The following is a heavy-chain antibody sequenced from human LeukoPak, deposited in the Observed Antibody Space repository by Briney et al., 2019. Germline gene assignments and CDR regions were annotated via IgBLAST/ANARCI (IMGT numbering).Heavy chain of an antibody. V-gene: IGHV1-58*01. CDR2: IVVGSGNT. CDR1: GFTFTSSA. J-gene: IGHJ2*01. CDR3: AAVRYYDSSGYF. Sequence: SVKVSCKASGFTFTSSAVQWVRQARGQRLEWIGWIVVGSGNTNYAQKFQERVTITRDMSTSTAYMELSSLRSEDTAVYYCAAVRYYDSSGYFWGRGTLVTVSS. D-gene: IGHD3-22*01.